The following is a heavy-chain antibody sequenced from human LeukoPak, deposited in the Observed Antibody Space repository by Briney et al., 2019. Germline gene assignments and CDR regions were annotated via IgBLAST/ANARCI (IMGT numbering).Heavy chain of an antibody. Sequence: GASVKVSCKTSGYTFSSHGITWVRQAPGQGLEWMGWISANSGKTYYAQKFQGRVTMTTDTSTSTAYMELRSLRSDDTAVYYCARPNNYYDDNGYYNYFDPWGQGTLVTVPS. CDR2: ISANSGKT. V-gene: IGHV1-18*01. J-gene: IGHJ5*02. CDR3: ARPNNYYDDNGYYNYFDP. CDR1: GYTFSSHG. D-gene: IGHD3-22*01.